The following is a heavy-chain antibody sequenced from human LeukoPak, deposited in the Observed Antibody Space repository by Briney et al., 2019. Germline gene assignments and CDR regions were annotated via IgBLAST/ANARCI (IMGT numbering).Heavy chain of an antibody. V-gene: IGHV1-18*01. CDR3: ARSVGATPWGNWFDP. CDR2: ISAYNGNT. CDR1: GYTFTSYG. J-gene: IGHJ5*02. Sequence: ASVKVSCKASGYTFTSYGISWVRQAPGQGLEWMGWISAYNGNTNYAQKLQGRVTMTTDTSTSTAYMELRSLRSDDTAVYYCARSVGATPWGNWFDPRGQGTLVTVSS. D-gene: IGHD1-26*01.